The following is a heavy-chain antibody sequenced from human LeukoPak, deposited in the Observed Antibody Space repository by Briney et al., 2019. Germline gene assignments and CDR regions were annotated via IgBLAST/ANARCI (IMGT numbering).Heavy chain of an antibody. CDR2: IYPSGNT. CDR3: ARADDSSGYFLYHFDY. Sequence: KSSQTLSLTCTVSGDSISSSRHYWSWIRQPAGKGLEWIGRIYPSGNTNYNPSLKSRVTISVDTSKNQFSLKLSSVTAADTAVYYCARADDSSGYFLYHFDYWGQGTLVTVSS. V-gene: IGHV4-61*02. J-gene: IGHJ4*02. CDR1: GDSISSSRHY. D-gene: IGHD3-22*01.